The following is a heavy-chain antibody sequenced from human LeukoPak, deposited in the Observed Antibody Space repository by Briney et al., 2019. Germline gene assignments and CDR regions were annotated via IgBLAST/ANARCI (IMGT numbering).Heavy chain of an antibody. D-gene: IGHD5-18*01. Sequence: SETLSLTCTVSGGSISSGSYYWSWLRQPAGTGLEWIGRIYTSGSTNYNPSLKSRVTVSVDTSKNQFSLKLSSVTAADTAVYYCARGRSDTASDYWGQGTLVTVSS. V-gene: IGHV4-61*02. CDR1: GGSISSGSYY. J-gene: IGHJ4*02. CDR3: ARGRSDTASDY. CDR2: IYTSGST.